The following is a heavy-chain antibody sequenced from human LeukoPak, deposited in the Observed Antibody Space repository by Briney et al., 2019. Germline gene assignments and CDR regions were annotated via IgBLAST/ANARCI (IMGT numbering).Heavy chain of an antibody. CDR2: IYYSGST. Sequence: PSETLSLTCTVSGGSISSSSYYWGWIRQPPGKALEWIGSIYYSGSTYYNPSLKSRVTISVDTSKNQFSLKLSSVTAADTAVYYCARTYYDFWSGLNAFDIWGQGTMVTVSS. J-gene: IGHJ3*02. V-gene: IGHV4-39*01. D-gene: IGHD3-3*01. CDR1: GGSISSSSYY. CDR3: ARTYYDFWSGLNAFDI.